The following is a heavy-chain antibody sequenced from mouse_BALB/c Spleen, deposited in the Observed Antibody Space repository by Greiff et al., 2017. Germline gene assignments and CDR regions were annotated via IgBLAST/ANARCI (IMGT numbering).Heavy chain of an antibody. CDR2: SRNKANDYTT. D-gene: IGHD1-1*01. Sequence: EVNVVESGGGLVQPGGSLRLSCATSGFTFNDFYMEWVRQPPGKRLEWIAASRNKANDYTTEYSASVKGRFIVSRDASQSILYLQMNALRAEDTAIYYCARDHYYGSSWYFDVWGAGTTVTVSS. J-gene: IGHJ1*01. CDR3: ARDHYYGSSWYFDV. V-gene: IGHV7-1*02. CDR1: GFTFNDFY.